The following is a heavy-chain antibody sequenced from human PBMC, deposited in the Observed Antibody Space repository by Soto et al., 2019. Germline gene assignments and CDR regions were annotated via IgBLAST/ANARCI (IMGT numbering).Heavy chain of an antibody. CDR2: INHSGTV. CDR3: ARAGAALVRGSIGGFDY. CDR1: GGAFNVYY. V-gene: IGHV4-34*01. D-gene: IGHD3-10*01. J-gene: IGHJ4*02. Sequence: QVHLQQWGAGLLKPSETLSLTCAVNGGAFNVYYWTWIRQSPGKGLQWIGEINHSGTVDYNPSLKSRVTFSIDTSTKQFSLTLTSVTAADTAVYYCARAGAALVRGSIGGFDYWGQGTLVTVSS.